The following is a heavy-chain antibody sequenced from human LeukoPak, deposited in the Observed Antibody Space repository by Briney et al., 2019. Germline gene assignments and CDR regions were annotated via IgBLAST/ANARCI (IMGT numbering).Heavy chain of an antibody. J-gene: IGHJ4*02. Sequence: SVKGRFTISRDNTKNSLYLQMNSLRAEDTAVYYCARGGFGGVIVTHPDYWGQGTLVTVSS. CDR3: ARGGFGGVIVTHPDY. V-gene: IGHV3-21*04. D-gene: IGHD3-16*02.